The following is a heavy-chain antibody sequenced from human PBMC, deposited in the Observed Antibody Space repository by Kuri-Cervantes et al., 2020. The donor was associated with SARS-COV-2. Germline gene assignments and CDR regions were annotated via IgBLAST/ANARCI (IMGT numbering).Heavy chain of an antibody. D-gene: IGHD3-10*01. J-gene: IGHJ6*02. CDR1: GFTFSSYG. Sequence: GGSLILSCAASGFTFSSYGMHWVRQAPGKGLEWVAVISYDGSNKYYADSVKGRFTISRDNSKNTLYLQMNSLRAEETAVYYCAKGRGWFGELLRGAYYYYGMDVWGQGTTVTVSS. CDR3: AKGRGWFGELLRGAYYYYGMDV. V-gene: IGHV3-30*18. CDR2: ISYDGSNK.